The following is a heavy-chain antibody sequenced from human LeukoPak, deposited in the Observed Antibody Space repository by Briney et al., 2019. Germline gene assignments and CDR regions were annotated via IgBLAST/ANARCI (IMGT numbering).Heavy chain of an antibody. CDR2: TIPMFGTA. Sequence: GASVKVSCKASGGTLRNYAINWVRQAPGQRLEWMGGTIPMFGTANYAQKFQGRVTITADKSTGTVYMELRSLTSEDTAVYYCARGELLWFGELYRIDAFDIWGQGTMVIVSS. CDR1: GGTLRNYA. J-gene: IGHJ3*02. V-gene: IGHV1-69*06. CDR3: ARGELLWFGELYRIDAFDI. D-gene: IGHD3-10*01.